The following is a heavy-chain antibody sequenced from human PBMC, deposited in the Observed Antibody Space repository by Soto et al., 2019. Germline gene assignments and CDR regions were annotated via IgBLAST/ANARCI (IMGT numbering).Heavy chain of an antibody. CDR1: GYTFTSYG. V-gene: IGHV1-18*01. J-gene: IGHJ6*02. Sequence: ASVKVSCKASGYTFTSYGISWVRQAPGQGLEWMGWISAYNGNTNYAQKLQGRVTMTTDTSTSTAYMELRSLRSDDTAVYYRARDLHDYDFWSGYGPTSPMDVWGQGTTVTVSS. CDR2: ISAYNGNT. D-gene: IGHD3-3*01. CDR3: ARDLHDYDFWSGYGPTSPMDV.